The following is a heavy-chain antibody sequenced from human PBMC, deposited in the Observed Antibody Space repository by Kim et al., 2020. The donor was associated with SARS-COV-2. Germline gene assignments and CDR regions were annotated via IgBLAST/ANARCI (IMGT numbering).Heavy chain of an antibody. CDR3: ARGGYSYGYASDY. Sequence: YAQQFQGRVTMTRNNSISTAYMELSSLRSEDTAVYYCARGGYSYGYASDYWGQGTLVTVSS. J-gene: IGHJ4*02. V-gene: IGHV1-8*01. D-gene: IGHD5-18*01.